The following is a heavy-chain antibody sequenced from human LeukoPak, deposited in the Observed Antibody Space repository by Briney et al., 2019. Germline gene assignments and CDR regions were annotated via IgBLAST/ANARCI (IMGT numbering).Heavy chain of an antibody. J-gene: IGHJ4*02. CDR1: GGSISSSSYY. CDR2: IYYSGST. V-gene: IGHV4-39*01. Sequence: SETLSLTCTVSGGSISSSSYYWGWISQPPGKGLEWIGSIYYSGSTYYNPSLKSRVTISVDTSKNQFSLKLSSVAAADTAVYYWARRASGGWYQDYWGQGTLVTVSS. CDR3: ARRASGGWYQDY. D-gene: IGHD6-19*01.